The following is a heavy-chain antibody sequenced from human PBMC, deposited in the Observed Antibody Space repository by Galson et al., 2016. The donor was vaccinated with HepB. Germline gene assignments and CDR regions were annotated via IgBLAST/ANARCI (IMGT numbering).Heavy chain of an antibody. D-gene: IGHD6-13*01. CDR3: AGFYTGTWSFDY. V-gene: IGHV4-59*13. CDR2: NRYTGSA. Sequence: ETLSLTCTVSGVSITTYYWSWIRQAPGKGLEWTGYNRYTGSAKYNPSLGGRVTISVDTSRRQNSLNLTSVTAADTAVYYCAGFYTGTWSFDYWGQGVLVTVSS. CDR1: GVSITTYY. J-gene: IGHJ4*02.